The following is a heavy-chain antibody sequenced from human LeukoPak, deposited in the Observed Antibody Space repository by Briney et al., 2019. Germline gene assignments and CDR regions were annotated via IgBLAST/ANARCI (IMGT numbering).Heavy chain of an antibody. CDR1: GFTVTNNY. D-gene: IGHD6-13*01. CDR2: IYSGGST. CDR3: ALQQLKRYYFDY. V-gene: IGHV3-66*01. J-gene: IGHJ4*02. Sequence: GGSLRLSCAASGFTVTNNYMSRVRPAPGKGLEWVSVIYSGGSTYYADSVKGRFTISRDNSKNTLYLQMNSLRAEDTAVYYCALQQLKRYYFDYWGQGTLVTVSS.